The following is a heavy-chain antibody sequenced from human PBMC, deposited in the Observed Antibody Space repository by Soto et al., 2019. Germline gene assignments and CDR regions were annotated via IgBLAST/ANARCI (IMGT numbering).Heavy chain of an antibody. CDR2: IYYSGST. V-gene: IGHV4-59*01. CDR3: ARDEQQLATGGFDP. Sequence: SETLSLTXTVSGGSISSYYWSWIRQPPGKGLEWIGYIYYSGSTNYNPSLKSRVTISVDTSKNQFSLKLSSVTAADTAVYYCARDEQQLATGGFDPWGQGTLVTVSS. D-gene: IGHD6-13*01. CDR1: GGSISSYY. J-gene: IGHJ5*02.